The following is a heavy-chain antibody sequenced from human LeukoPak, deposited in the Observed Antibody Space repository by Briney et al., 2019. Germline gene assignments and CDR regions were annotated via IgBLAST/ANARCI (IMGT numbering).Heavy chain of an antibody. V-gene: IGHV3-30*04. CDR1: GFIFSDST. CDR3: ARERSWNGPLDY. J-gene: IGHJ4*02. D-gene: IGHD1-1*01. Sequence: GGSLRLPCAASGFIFSDSTMHWVRQSPGRGLEWVAAASFHGSNTYYADSMKGRFTISRDNSKNTVYLQMNSLRTEDTAVYYCARERSWNGPLDYWGQGTLVTVSS. CDR2: ASFHGSNT.